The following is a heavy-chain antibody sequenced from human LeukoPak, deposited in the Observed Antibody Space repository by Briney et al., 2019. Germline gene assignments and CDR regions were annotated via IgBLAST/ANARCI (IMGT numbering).Heavy chain of an antibody. D-gene: IGHD3-3*01. Sequence: GGSLRLSCTAFGSTFGDYAMSWVRQAPGKGPEWVGFIRRKANAGTTEYAASVKGRFTISRDDSKSIAYLQMNSLKTEDTAVYYCTSGLYYDSWSDLFDYWGQGTLVTVSS. CDR3: TSGLYYDSWSDLFDY. CDR1: GSTFGDYA. J-gene: IGHJ4*02. V-gene: IGHV3-49*04. CDR2: IRRKANAGTT.